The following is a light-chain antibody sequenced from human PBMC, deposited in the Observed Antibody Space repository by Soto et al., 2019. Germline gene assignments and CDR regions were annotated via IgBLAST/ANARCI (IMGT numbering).Light chain of an antibody. CDR1: SSNLGAGYD. CDR2: ANN. J-gene: IGLJ2*01. V-gene: IGLV1-40*01. CDR3: QSYDSLSRHVV. Sequence: QAVVTQPPSVSGAPGQRVTISCTGSSSNLGAGYDVHWYQQLPGTAPKLLIYANNNRPSRIPDRFSGSKSDTSASLAITGLQAEDEADYYCQSYDSLSRHVVFGGGTQLTVL.